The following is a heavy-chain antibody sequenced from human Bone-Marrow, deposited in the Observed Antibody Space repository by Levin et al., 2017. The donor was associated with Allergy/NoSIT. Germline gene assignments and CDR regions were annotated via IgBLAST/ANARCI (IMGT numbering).Heavy chain of an antibody. CDR1: GYNLAHLS. Sequence: GESLKISCKVSGYNLAHLSMHWVRQSPGKGLEWVGGFDPEERETVYTQKLQGRVTMTEDTLTHTAYLELSSLRYEDTAVVYCARGVGYDFLTGSMFWVGALDMWGQGTLITVS. CDR3: ARGVGYDFLTGSMFWVGALDM. D-gene: IGHD3-9*01. V-gene: IGHV1-24*01. CDR2: FDPEERET. J-gene: IGHJ3*02.